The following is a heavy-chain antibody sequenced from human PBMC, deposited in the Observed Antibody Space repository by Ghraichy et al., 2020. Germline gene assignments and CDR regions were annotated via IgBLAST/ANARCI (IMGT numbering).Heavy chain of an antibody. CDR1: GYSISSGYY. J-gene: IGHJ4*02. CDR3: ASHGEQWLAPRGDY. D-gene: IGHD6-19*01. V-gene: IGHV4-38-2*02. CDR2: FYHSGST. Sequence: ESLNISCTVSGYSISSGYYWGWIRQPPGKGLEWIGSFYHSGSTYYNPSLKSRVTISVDTSKNQFSLKLSSVTAADTAVYYCASHGEQWLAPRGDYWGQGTLVTVSS.